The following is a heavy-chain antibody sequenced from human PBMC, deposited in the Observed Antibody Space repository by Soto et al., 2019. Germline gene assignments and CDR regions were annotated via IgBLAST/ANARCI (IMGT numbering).Heavy chain of an antibody. Sequence: QVQLVESGGGVVQPGRSLRLSCAASGFTFSSYVMHCVRQAPGKGLEWVAVISYDVNNKYYADSVKGRFTISRDNSKNTLYLQMNSLRAEDTAVYYCARDSPDSSATGVIDYWGQGTLVTVSS. CDR2: ISYDVNNK. CDR3: ARDSPDSSATGVIDY. CDR1: GFTFSSYV. D-gene: IGHD2-21*01. V-gene: IGHV3-30-3*01. J-gene: IGHJ4*02.